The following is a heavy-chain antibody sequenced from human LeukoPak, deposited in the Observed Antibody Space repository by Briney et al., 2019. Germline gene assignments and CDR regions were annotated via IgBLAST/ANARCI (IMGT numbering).Heavy chain of an antibody. V-gene: IGHV3-23*01. CDR1: GFTLSSYA. Sequence: PGGSLRLSCAASGFTLSSYAMSWVRQAPGKGLEWVSAISGSGGSTYYADSVKGRFTISRDNSKNTLYLQMNSLRAEDTAVYYCGISIVGATRSDYWGQGTLVTVSS. CDR2: ISGSGGST. D-gene: IGHD1-26*01. CDR3: GISIVGATRSDY. J-gene: IGHJ4*02.